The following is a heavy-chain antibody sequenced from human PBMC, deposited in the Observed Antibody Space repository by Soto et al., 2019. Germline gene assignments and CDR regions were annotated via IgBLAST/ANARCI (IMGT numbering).Heavy chain of an antibody. CDR2: IIPIFGTA. CDR3: ARGQRGVVADPRDV. Sequence: ASVKVSCKASGGTLSSYAISWVRQAPGQGLERMGGIIPIFGTANYAQKFQGRVTITADKSTSTAYMELSSLRSEDTAVYYCARGQRGVVADPRDVWGQGTTVTVYS. D-gene: IGHD2-15*01. V-gene: IGHV1-69*06. J-gene: IGHJ6*02. CDR1: GGTLSSYA.